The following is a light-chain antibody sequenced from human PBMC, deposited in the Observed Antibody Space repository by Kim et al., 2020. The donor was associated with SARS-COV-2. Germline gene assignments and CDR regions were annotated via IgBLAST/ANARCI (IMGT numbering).Light chain of an antibody. CDR3: QHYGSSRYT. Sequence: GESRTRSGRASQRVSSSSLGWYQQKPGQAPRLLIYGTSNRATGIPDRFSGGGSETEFTLTISRLEPEDFAVYYCQHYGSSRYTFGRGTKLEIK. CDR2: GTS. CDR1: QRVSSSS. V-gene: IGKV3-20*01. J-gene: IGKJ2*01.